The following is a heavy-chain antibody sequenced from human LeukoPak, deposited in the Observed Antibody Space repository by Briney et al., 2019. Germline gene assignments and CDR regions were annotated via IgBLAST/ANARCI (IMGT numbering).Heavy chain of an antibody. V-gene: IGHV7-4-1*02. Sequence: GASVKVSCKVSGYTLTELSMHWVRQAPGKGLEWMGWINTNTGNPTYAQGFTGRFVFSLDTSVSTAYLQISSLKAEDTAVYYCARIAFDIWGQGTMVTVSS. CDR3: ARIAFDI. J-gene: IGHJ3*02. CDR1: GYTLTELS. CDR2: INTNTGNP.